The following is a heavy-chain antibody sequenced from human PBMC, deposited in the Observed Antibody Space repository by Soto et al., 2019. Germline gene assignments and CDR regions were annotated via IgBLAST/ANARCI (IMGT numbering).Heavy chain of an antibody. V-gene: IGHV4-59*01. CDR1: GGSISSYY. Sequence: SETLSLTCTVSGGSISSYYWSWIRQPPGKGLEWIGYIYYSGSTNYNPSLKSRVTISVGTSKNQFSLKLSAVTAADTAVYYCARVYPGSYFDYWGQGTLVTVSS. J-gene: IGHJ4*02. CDR3: ARVYPGSYFDY. D-gene: IGHD3-10*01. CDR2: IYYSGST.